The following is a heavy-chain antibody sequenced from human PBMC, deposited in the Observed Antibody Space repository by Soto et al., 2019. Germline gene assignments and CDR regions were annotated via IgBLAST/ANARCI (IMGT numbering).Heavy chain of an antibody. V-gene: IGHV1-46*01. D-gene: IGHD3-22*01. CDR2: INPSGGST. CDR3: ARGWGYYDSSGYYDYYGMDV. Sequence: QVQLVQSGAEVKKPGASVKVSCKASGYTFTSYYMHWVRQAPGQGLEWMGIINPSGGSTSYAQKFKGRVTMTRETSTSTVYMELSSLRSEDTAVYYCARGWGYYDSSGYYDYYGMDVWGQGTTVTVSS. CDR1: GYTFTSYY. J-gene: IGHJ6*02.